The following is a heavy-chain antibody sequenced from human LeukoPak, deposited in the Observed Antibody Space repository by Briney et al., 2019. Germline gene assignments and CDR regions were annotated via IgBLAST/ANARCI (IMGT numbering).Heavy chain of an antibody. D-gene: IGHD2/OR15-2a*01. J-gene: IGHJ6*03. CDR2: VYTSGST. CDR1: GGSISSDNYS. V-gene: IGHV4-61*02. Sequence: TSQTLSLTCTVSGGSISSDNYSWSWIRQPAGKGLEWIGRVYTSGSTNYNPSLKSRVTISVDTSKNQFFLKLSSVTAADTAVYYCAREMEGIAVKTPKKTSMQDYYYYMDVWGKGTTVTISS. CDR3: AREMEGIAVKTPKKTSMQDYYYYMDV.